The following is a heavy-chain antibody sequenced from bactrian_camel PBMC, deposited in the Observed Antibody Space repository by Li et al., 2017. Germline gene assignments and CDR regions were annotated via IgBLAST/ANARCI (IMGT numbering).Heavy chain of an antibody. CDR2: LEITTSNT. D-gene: IGHD2*01. V-gene: IGHV3-2*01. CDR1: VSRTC. J-gene: IGHJ4*01. Sequence: QVQLVESGGGSVQAGGTLRLTCVSSVSRTCTGWFRQAPGKEREAVAGLEITTSNTYYGDSVKGRFTVSQERTKRTLYLQMNALKPDDTAMYYCAAKSASACGWFANYNLWGQGTQVTVS. CDR3: AAKSASACGWFANYNL.